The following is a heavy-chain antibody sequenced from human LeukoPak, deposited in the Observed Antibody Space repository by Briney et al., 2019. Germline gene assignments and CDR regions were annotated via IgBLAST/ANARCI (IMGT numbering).Heavy chain of an antibody. CDR3: ASQKWLHQGDY. D-gene: IGHD5-24*01. V-gene: IGHV3-48*01. CDR2: ISSRGNNA. Sequence: GGSLRLSCSASGFNFTSYSMTWVRQAPGEGQEWISYISSRGNNAFYADSVKGRFTVSRDKATNSLFLQMNSLRADDTAVYYCASQKWLHQGDYWGQGTLVAVSS. J-gene: IGHJ4*02. CDR1: GFNFTSYS.